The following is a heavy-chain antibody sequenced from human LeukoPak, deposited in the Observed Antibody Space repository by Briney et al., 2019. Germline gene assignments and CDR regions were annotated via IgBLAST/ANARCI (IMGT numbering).Heavy chain of an antibody. Sequence: SGTLSLTCAVSGGSISTSDWWSWVRQPPGKGLEWIGEIHHSGSTNYNPSLKSRVTISVDKSKNHFSLKLTSVTAADTAVYYCARLGCNSTSCNDPFDYWGQGALVTVSS. CDR2: IHHSGST. CDR3: ARLGCNSTSCNDPFDY. CDR1: GGSISTSDW. D-gene: IGHD2-2*01. J-gene: IGHJ4*02. V-gene: IGHV4-4*02.